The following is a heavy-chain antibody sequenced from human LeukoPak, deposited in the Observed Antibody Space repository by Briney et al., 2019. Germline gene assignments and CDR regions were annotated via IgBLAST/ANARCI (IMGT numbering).Heavy chain of an antibody. CDR1: GFSFSTSG. V-gene: IGHV3-33*01. Sequence: GGSLRLSCAASGFSFSTSGMHWVRQAPGKGLEWVAIIWYDGSTKYYADSGKGRFTISRDNSKNTLYLQMNSLRAEDTAVYYCARDSSSASTRFDYWGQGTLVTVSS. CDR3: ARDSSSASTRFDY. CDR2: IWYDGSTK. J-gene: IGHJ4*02. D-gene: IGHD6-19*01.